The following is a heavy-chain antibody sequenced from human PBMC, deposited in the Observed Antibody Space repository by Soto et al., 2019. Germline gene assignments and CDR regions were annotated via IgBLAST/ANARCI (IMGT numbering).Heavy chain of an antibody. Sequence: PGGSLRLSCAASGFTFSSYAMSWVRQAPGKGLEWVSAISGSGGSTYYADSVKGRFTISRDNSKNTLYLQMNSLRAEDTAVYYCAKDQFLSNYDYYYGMDVWGQGTTVTVSS. J-gene: IGHJ6*02. CDR2: ISGSGGST. D-gene: IGHD4-4*01. CDR1: GFTFSSYA. V-gene: IGHV3-23*01. CDR3: AKDQFLSNYDYYYGMDV.